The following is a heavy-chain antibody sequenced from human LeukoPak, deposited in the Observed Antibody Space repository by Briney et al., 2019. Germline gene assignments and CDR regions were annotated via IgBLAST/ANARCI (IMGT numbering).Heavy chain of an antibody. CDR2: IDHSGNT. D-gene: IGHD3-10*01. V-gene: IGHV4-38-2*02. CDR3: ARDSGSYDSLVLNY. Sequence: SETLSLTCTVSGYSISSGYYWGWIRQPPGKGLEWIGSIDHSGNTYYNPSPKSRVTISIDTSKNQLFLQLNRVTAADTAVYYCARDSGSYDSLVLNYWGQGTLVTVSS. J-gene: IGHJ4*02. CDR1: GYSISSGYY.